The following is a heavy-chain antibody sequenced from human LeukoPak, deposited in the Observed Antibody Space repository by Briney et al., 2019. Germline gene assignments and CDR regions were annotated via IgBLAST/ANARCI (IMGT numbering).Heavy chain of an antibody. CDR2: INHSGST. J-gene: IGHJ3*02. V-gene: IGHV4-34*01. Sequence: PSETLSLTCAVYGGSFSGYYWSWIRQPPGKGLEWIGEINHSGSTNYNPSLKSRVTISVDTSKNQFSLKLRSVTAADTAVYYCARVTPPTMREDAFDIWGQGTMVTVSS. CDR3: ARVTPPTMREDAFDI. CDR1: GGSFSGYY. D-gene: IGHD5-24*01.